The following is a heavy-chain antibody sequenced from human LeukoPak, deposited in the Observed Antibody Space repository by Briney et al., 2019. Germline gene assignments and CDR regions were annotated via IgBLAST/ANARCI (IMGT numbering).Heavy chain of an antibody. D-gene: IGHD3-16*02. J-gene: IGHJ3*02. V-gene: IGHV1-69*04. CDR3: ARVGSLEQQTHAFDI. CDR1: GGTFSSYA. CDR2: IIPILGIA. Sequence: SVKVSCKASGGTFSSYAISRVRQAPGQGLEWMGRIIPILGIANYAQKFQGRVTITADKSTSTAYMELSSLRSEDTAVYYCARVGSLEQQTHAFDIWGQGTMVTVSS.